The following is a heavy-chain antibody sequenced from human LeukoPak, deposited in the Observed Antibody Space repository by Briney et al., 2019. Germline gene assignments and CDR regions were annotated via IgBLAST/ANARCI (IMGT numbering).Heavy chain of an antibody. CDR3: ARGYYYSSGSFDP. CDR2: IYSGGST. Sequence: SETLSLTCTVSGGSITGYYWTWVRQPPGKGLEWIGYIYSGGSTKYNPSLKSRITISVNTSKNQFSLKLNSVTAADTALYYCARGYYYSSGSFDPWGQGTLITVSS. J-gene: IGHJ5*02. V-gene: IGHV4-4*09. CDR1: GGSITGYY. D-gene: IGHD3-10*01.